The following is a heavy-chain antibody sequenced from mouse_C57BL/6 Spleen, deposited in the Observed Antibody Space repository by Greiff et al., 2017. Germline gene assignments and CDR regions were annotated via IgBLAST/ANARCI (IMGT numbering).Heavy chain of an antibody. V-gene: IGHV1-53*01. CDR3: ARSGYYYGPYWYFDV. J-gene: IGHJ1*03. D-gene: IGHD1-1*01. Sequence: VQLQQPGTELVKPGASVKLSCKASGYTFTSYWMHWVKQRPGQGLEWIGNINPSNGGTNYNEKFKSKATLTVDKSSSTAYMQLSSLTSADSAVYYCARSGYYYGPYWYFDVWGTGTTVTVSS. CDR2: INPSNGGT. CDR1: GYTFTSYW.